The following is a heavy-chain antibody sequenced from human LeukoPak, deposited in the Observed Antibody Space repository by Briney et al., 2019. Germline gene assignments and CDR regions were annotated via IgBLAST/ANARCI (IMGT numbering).Heavy chain of an antibody. CDR3: ARDLRSNGDDAFDI. J-gene: IGHJ3*02. D-gene: IGHD3-10*01. CDR2: IYTSGST. V-gene: IGHV4-4*07. Sequence: SETLSLTCTVSGGSISSYYWSWIRQPAGKGLEWIGRIYTSGSTNYNPYLKSRVTMSVDTSKNQFSLKLSSVTAADTAVYYCARDLRSNGDDAFDIWGQGTMVTVSS. CDR1: GGSISSYY.